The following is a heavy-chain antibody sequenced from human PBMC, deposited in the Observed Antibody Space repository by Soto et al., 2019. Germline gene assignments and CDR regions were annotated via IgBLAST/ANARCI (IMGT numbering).Heavy chain of an antibody. CDR1: GGTFSSYA. J-gene: IGHJ4*02. CDR2: IIPIFGTA. V-gene: IGHV1-69*13. CDR3: ARDPPTMIVVEDWGY. D-gene: IGHD3-22*01. Sequence: SVKVSCKASGGTFSSYAISWVRQAPGQGLEWMGGIIPIFGTANYAQKFQGRVTITADESTSTAYMELSSLRSEDTAVYYCARDPPTMIVVEDWGYWGQGTLVTVSS.